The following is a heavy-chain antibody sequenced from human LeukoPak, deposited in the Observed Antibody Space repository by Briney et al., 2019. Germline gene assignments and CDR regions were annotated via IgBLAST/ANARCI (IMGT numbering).Heavy chain of an antibody. V-gene: IGHV3-48*01. Sequence: GGSLRLSCAASGFTFSSYSMNWVRQAPGKGLEWVSYISSSSSTIYYADSVKGRFTISRDNAKNSLYLQMNSLRAEDTAVYYCASDQGTVTIYYYYYMDVWGKGTTVTVSS. D-gene: IGHD4-11*01. CDR2: ISSSSSTI. CDR1: GFTFSSYS. J-gene: IGHJ6*03. CDR3: ASDQGTVTIYYYYYMDV.